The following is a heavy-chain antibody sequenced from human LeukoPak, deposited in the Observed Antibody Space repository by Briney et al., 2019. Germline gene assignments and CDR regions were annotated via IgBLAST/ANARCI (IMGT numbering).Heavy chain of an antibody. V-gene: IGHV3-30*03. CDR3: ASGLVGGSFDY. Sequence: PGRSLRLSCAASGFTFSSYAMHWVRQAPGKGLEWVAVISYDGSDKYYADSVKGRVTISRDNSKNTLYVQMNSLRVEDTAVYFCASGLVGGSFDYWGQGTLVTVSS. J-gene: IGHJ4*02. D-gene: IGHD3-10*01. CDR1: GFTFSSYA. CDR2: ISYDGSDK.